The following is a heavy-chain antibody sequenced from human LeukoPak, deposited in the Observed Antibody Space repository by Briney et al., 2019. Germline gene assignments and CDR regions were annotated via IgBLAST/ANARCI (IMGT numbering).Heavy chain of an antibody. V-gene: IGHV3-66*01. CDR3: ARTGDSSSWYGNDY. D-gene: IGHD6-13*01. Sequence: GGSLRLSCAASGFTVSSNYMSWVRQAPGKGLEWVSVIYGGGSTYYADSVKGRFTISRDNSKNTLYLQMNSLRAEDTAVYYCARTGDSSSWYGNDYWGQGTLVTVSS. CDR2: IYGGGST. CDR1: GFTVSSNY. J-gene: IGHJ4*02.